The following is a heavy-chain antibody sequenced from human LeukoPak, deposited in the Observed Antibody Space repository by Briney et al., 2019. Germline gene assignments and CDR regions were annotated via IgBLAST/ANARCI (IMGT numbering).Heavy chain of an antibody. Sequence: PGGSLRLSCAASGFTFSSYAMHWVRQAPGKGLEWVTFIRYDGTNKYYADSVKGRFTISRDNSKNTLYLQMNSLRAEDTAVYYCAKSMRIAQQKTPFDYWGQGTLVTVSS. CDR1: GFTFSSYA. CDR2: IRYDGTNK. CDR3: AKSMRIAQQKTPFDY. J-gene: IGHJ4*02. V-gene: IGHV3-30*02. D-gene: IGHD6-13*01.